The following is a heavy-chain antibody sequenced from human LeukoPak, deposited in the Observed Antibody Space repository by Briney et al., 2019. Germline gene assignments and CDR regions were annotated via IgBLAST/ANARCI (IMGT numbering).Heavy chain of an antibody. CDR3: ARAGTIFGVARPWFDP. Sequence: SETLSLTCTVSGGSISSGDYYWSWIRQPPGKGLEWIGYIYYSGSTYYNPSLKSRVTISVDTSKNQFSLKLSSVTAADTAVYYCARAGTIFGVARPWFDPWGQGTLVAVSS. CDR2: IYYSGST. D-gene: IGHD3-3*01. V-gene: IGHV4-30-4*08. J-gene: IGHJ5*02. CDR1: GGSISSGDYY.